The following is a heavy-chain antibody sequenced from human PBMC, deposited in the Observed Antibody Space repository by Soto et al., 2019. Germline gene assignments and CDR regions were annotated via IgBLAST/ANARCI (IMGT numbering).Heavy chain of an antibody. CDR2: IWYDGSNK. CDR1: GFTFSSDG. V-gene: IGHV3-33*01. D-gene: IGHD3-16*01. Sequence: QVQLEQYGGGVVQPGRSLRLSCAASGFTFSSDGMHWVRQAPGKGLEWVAVIWYDGSNKYYADSVEGRFFISRDNSKNIQYLQMNSLRAEDTAVYYCARWGNNKKLDFWGQGTLVTVSS. CDR3: ARWGNNKKLDF. J-gene: IGHJ1*01.